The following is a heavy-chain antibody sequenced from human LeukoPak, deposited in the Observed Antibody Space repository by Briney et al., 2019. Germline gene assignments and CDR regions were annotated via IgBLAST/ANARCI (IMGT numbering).Heavy chain of an antibody. J-gene: IGHJ4*02. CDR1: GFTFSSYS. Sequence: PGGSLRLSCAASGFTFSSYSMNWVRQAPGKGLEWVSYISSSSSTIYYADSVKGRFTISRDNAKNSLYLQMNSLRAEDTAVYYCAKDGHVRYFDLLSGRRYYFDYWGQGTLVTVSS. V-gene: IGHV3-48*04. D-gene: IGHD3-9*01. CDR2: ISSSSSTI. CDR3: AKDGHVRYFDLLSGRRYYFDY.